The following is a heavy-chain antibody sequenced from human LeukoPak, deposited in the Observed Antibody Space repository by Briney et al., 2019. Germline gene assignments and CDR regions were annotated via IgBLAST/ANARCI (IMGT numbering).Heavy chain of an antibody. D-gene: IGHD6-13*01. J-gene: IGHJ4*02. CDR2: ISNNGGYT. Sequence: GGSLRLSCAASGFTFSSSAMSWVRQAPGKGLEWVSAISNNGGYTYYADSVQGRFIISRDNSKNTLYLQMNSLRAEDTAVYYCAKMVAAAGTSYWGQGTLVTVSS. CDR3: AKMVAAAGTSY. V-gene: IGHV3-23*01. CDR1: GFTFSSSA.